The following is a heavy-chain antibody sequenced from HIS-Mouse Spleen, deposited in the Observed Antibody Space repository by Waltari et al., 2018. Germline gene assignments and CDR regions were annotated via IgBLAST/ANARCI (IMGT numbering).Heavy chain of an antibody. J-gene: IGHJ2*01. D-gene: IGHD6-13*01. CDR2: IYYSGST. Sequence: QLQLQESGPGLVKPSETLSLTCTVSGGSISISIYYWGGIRQPPGKGLEWIGSIYYSGSTYYNPSLKSRVTISVDTSKNQFSLKLSSVTAADTAVYYCAREIPYSSSWYDWYFDLWGRGTLVTVSS. V-gene: IGHV4-39*07. CDR1: GGSISISIYY. CDR3: AREIPYSSSWYDWYFDL.